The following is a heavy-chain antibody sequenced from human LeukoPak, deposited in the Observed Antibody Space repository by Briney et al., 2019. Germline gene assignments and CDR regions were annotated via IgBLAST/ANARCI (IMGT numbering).Heavy chain of an antibody. V-gene: IGHV4-39*01. Sequence: SETLSLTCTVSSDSISSSNYYWGWTRQPPGKGLEWIGSIYYSGSTYYNPSLKSRVTISVDTSKNQFSLKLSSVTAADTALYYCARQAGYSYGRIDDWGQGTLVTVSS. J-gene: IGHJ4*02. CDR3: ARQAGYSYGRIDD. CDR1: SDSISSSNYY. D-gene: IGHD5-18*01. CDR2: IYYSGST.